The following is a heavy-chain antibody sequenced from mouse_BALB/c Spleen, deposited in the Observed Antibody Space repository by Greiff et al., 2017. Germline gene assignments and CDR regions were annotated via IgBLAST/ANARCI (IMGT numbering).Heavy chain of an antibody. Sequence: LQQPGSELVRPGASVKLSCKASGYTFTSYWMHWVKQRHGQGLEWIGNIYPGSDSTNYDEKFKSKGTLTVDTSSSPAYMHLSSLTSEDSAVYYCTRFTTATGFAYWGQGTLVTVSA. CDR3: TRFTTATGFAY. J-gene: IGHJ3*01. D-gene: IGHD1-2*01. CDR1: GYTFTSYW. CDR2: IYPGSDST. V-gene: IGHV1S22*01.